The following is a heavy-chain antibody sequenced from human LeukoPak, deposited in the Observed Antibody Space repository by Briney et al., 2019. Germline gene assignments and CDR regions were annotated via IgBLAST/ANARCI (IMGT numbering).Heavy chain of an antibody. D-gene: IGHD3-9*01. CDR3: ATFRQTYDILTGYLIGPFDY. Sequence: ASVKVSCKVSGYTLTELSMHWVRQAPGKGLEWMGGFDPEDGETIYAQKFQGRVTMTEDTSTDTAYMELSSLRSEDTAVYCCATFRQTYDILTGYLIGPFDYWGQGTLVTVSS. CDR1: GYTLTELS. V-gene: IGHV1-24*01. J-gene: IGHJ4*02. CDR2: FDPEDGET.